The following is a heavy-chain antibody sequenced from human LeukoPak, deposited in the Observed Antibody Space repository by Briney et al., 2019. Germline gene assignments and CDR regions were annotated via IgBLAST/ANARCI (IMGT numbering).Heavy chain of an antibody. CDR1: GFTFNNYW. J-gene: IGHJ3*01. V-gene: IGHV3-74*01. CDR3: AKEIDGFDV. Sequence: GGSLRLSCAASGFTFNNYWMHWVRQAPGVGLVWVSSIRFDGGDTAYADSAKGRFTISRDNAKNTMFLQMNNLRAKDTAVYYCAKEIDGFDVWGQGTLVTVSS. CDR2: IRFDGGDT.